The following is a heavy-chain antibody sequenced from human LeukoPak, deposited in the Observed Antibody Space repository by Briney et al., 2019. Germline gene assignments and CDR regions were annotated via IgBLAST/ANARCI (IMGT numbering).Heavy chain of an antibody. CDR3: ARCDSSGYYFYYYYYMDV. CDR2: ISSSGSTI. J-gene: IGHJ6*03. CDR1: GFTFSDYY. Sequence: PGGSLRLSCAASGFTFSDYYMSWIRQAPGKGLEWVSYISSSGSTIYYADSVKGRFTISRDNAKNSLYLQMNGLRAEDTAVYYCARCDSSGYYFYYYYYMDVWGKGTTVTVSS. V-gene: IGHV3-11*04. D-gene: IGHD3-22*01.